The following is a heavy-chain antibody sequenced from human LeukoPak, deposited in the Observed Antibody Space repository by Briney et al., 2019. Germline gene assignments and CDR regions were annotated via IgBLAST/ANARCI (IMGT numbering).Heavy chain of an antibody. CDR3: AKTIYPVLDYYGLDV. Sequence: GGSLRLSCTTSGFSFGGYAMTWDRQAPGKGLQWVGFIRSKVYGETTEYAASVKGIFTMSRDDSRGIAYLEMNSLKIEDTAVYYCAKTIYPVLDYYGLDVWGQGTTVTVSS. J-gene: IGHJ6*02. D-gene: IGHD3-3*02. CDR2: IRSKVYGETT. V-gene: IGHV3-49*04. CDR1: GFSFGGYA.